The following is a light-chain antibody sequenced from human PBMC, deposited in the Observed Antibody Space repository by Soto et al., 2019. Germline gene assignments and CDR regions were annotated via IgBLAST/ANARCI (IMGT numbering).Light chain of an antibody. CDR2: DVT. Sequence: QSALTQPRSVSGSPGQSVTISCAGTSSDVGAYNWVSWYQQHPGKVPKLIIYDVTRRPSGVPDRFSGSKSGNTASLTISGLQADDEADYYCYSYAGSYTLVFGGGTKVTVL. J-gene: IGLJ3*02. V-gene: IGLV2-11*01. CDR1: SSDVGAYNW. CDR3: YSYAGSYTLV.